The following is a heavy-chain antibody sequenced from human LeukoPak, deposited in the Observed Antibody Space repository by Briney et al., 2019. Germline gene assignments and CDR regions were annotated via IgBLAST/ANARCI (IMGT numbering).Heavy chain of an antibody. J-gene: IGHJ4*02. CDR2: INSDGSST. CDR3: ARDQLPPNYVWGSYRYTLPDY. CDR1: GFTFSSYW. Sequence: GGSLRLSCAASGFTFSSYWMHWVRQAPGKGLVWVSRINSDGSSTSYADSVKGRFTISRDNAKNTLYLQMNSLRAEDTAVYYCARDQLPPNYVWGSYRYTLPDYWGQGTLVTVSS. D-gene: IGHD3-16*02. V-gene: IGHV3-74*01.